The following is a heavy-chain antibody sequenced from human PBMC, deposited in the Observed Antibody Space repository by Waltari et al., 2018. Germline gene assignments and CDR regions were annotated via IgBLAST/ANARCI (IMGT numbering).Heavy chain of an antibody. CDR3: ARCIWEGGMDV. D-gene: IGHD1-26*01. J-gene: IGHJ6*02. CDR2: INHTGRT. V-gene: IGHV4-34*02. Sequence: QVQLQQWGAGLLKPSETLSLTCAVYAGSFSGYYWSWLRQPPGKGLEWIGKINHTGRTNYNPPLKSRVTISVDTSKNQFSLKLSSVTAADTAVYYCARCIWEGGMDVWGQGTTVTVSS. CDR1: AGSFSGYY.